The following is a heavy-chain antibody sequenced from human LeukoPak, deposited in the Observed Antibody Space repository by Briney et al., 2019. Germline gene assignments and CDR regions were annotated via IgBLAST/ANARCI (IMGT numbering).Heavy chain of an antibody. CDR2: ISHSGST. CDR1: GGSFSDYF. V-gene: IGHV4-34*01. J-gene: IGHJ4*02. D-gene: IGHD3-22*01. CDR3: VTYYYGSSAPKRNY. Sequence: SETLSLTCAVYGGSFSDYFWSWIRQPPGKGLEWIGGISHSGSTTYNPSLRSRVTISGDTSKKQFSLKLSSVTAADTAVYYCVTYYYGSSAPKRNYWGQGILVTVSS.